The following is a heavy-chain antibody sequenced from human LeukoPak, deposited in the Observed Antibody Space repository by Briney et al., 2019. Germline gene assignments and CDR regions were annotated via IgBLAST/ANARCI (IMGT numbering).Heavy chain of an antibody. CDR1: GFILSSYV. Sequence: GGSLRLSCVASGFILSSYVMSWVRQAPGKGLEWVPAITGSGGSTYYADSVKGRFTISRDNSKNTLYLQMNSLRAEDTAVYYCLVSSSSDYWGQGTLVTVSS. CDR3: LVSSSSDY. V-gene: IGHV3-23*01. D-gene: IGHD6-13*01. CDR2: ITGSGGST. J-gene: IGHJ4*02.